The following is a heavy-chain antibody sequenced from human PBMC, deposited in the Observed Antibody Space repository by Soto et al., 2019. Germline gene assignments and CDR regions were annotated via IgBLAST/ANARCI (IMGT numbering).Heavy chain of an antibody. V-gene: IGHV4-38-2*02. CDR1: GYSISSGYY. D-gene: IGHD6-13*01. J-gene: IGHJ6*02. CDR2: IYHSGST. Sequence: SETLSLTCAVSGYSISSGYYWGWIRQPPGKGLEWIGSIYHSGSTYYNPSLKSRVTISVDTSKNQFSLKLSSVTAADTAVYYCARDPGIAAAAPILYYYYGMDVWGQGTTVT. CDR3: ARDPGIAAAAPILYYYYGMDV.